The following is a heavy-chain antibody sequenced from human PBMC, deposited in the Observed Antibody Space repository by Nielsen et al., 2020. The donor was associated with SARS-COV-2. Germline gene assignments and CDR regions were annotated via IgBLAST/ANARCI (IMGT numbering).Heavy chain of an antibody. Sequence: ASVKVSCKASGYTFTGYYMHWVRQAPGQGLEWMGRINPNSGGTNYAQKFQGRVTMTRDTSISTAYMELSRLRSDDTAVYYCARVSVLTGHYTSIGYYYGMDVWGQGTTVTVSS. D-gene: IGHD3-9*01. CDR3: ARVSVLTGHYTSIGYYYGMDV. V-gene: IGHV1-2*06. J-gene: IGHJ6*02. CDR2: INPNSGGT. CDR1: GYTFTGYY.